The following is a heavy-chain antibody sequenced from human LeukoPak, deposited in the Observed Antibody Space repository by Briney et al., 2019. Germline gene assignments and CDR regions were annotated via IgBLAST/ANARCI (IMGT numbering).Heavy chain of an antibody. V-gene: IGHV1-18*01. D-gene: IGHD6-13*01. CDR1: GYTFTSYG. J-gene: IGHJ5*02. Sequence: GASVKVSCKASGYTFTSYGISWVRQAPGQGLEWMGWISAYNGNTNYAQKLQGRVTMTTDTSTSTAYMELRSLRSDDTAVYYCAREQGSSWYGGYWFDPWGQGTLVTVSS. CDR2: ISAYNGNT. CDR3: AREQGSSWYGGYWFDP.